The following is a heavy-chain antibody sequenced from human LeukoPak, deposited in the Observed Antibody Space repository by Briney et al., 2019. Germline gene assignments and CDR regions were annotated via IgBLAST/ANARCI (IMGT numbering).Heavy chain of an antibody. CDR1: GFTFSNHG. CDR2: IWYDGSKK. Sequence: GRSLRLSCAASGFTFSNHGMHWVRQAPGKGLEWVAVIWYDGSKKYYADSVKGRFTISRDNAKNSLYLQMNSLRAEDTAVYYCARYSSGFDYWGQGTLVTVSS. V-gene: IGHV3-33*01. D-gene: IGHD3-22*01. CDR3: ARYSSGFDY. J-gene: IGHJ4*02.